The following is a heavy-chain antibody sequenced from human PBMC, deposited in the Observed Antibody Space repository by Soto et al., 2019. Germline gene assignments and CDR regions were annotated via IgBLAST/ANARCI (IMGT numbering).Heavy chain of an antibody. CDR1: GFSLSTSGAA. V-gene: IGHV2-5*02. CDR3: AHRATMTIFGLIIDNGIWFDP. Sequence: QINLIESGPTLVNPTQTLTLTCTFSGFSLSTSGAAVGWVRQPPGRALEWLALIYWDGAKRYNASLGNRLTVTTDTSMNQVVLTLTNVDPADTATYYCAHRATMTIFGLIIDNGIWFDPWGQGTRVIVSS. CDR2: IYWDGAK. D-gene: IGHD3-3*01. J-gene: IGHJ5*02.